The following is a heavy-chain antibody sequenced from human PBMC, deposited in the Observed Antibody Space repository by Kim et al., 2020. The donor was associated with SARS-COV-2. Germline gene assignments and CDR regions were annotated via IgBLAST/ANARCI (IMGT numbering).Heavy chain of an antibody. CDR1: GFTFSSYW. CDR2: INSDGSST. Sequence: GGSLRLSCAASGFTFSSYWMHWVRQAPGKGLVWVSRINSDGSSTSYADSVKGRFTISRDNAKNTLYLQMNSLRAEDTAVYYCARDMEYYDFWSGYYSDDAFDIWGQGTMVTVSS. J-gene: IGHJ3*02. D-gene: IGHD3-3*01. V-gene: IGHV3-74*01. CDR3: ARDMEYYDFWSGYYSDDAFDI.